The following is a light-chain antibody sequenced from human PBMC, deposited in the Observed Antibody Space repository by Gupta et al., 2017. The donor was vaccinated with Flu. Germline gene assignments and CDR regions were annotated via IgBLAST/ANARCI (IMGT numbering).Light chain of an antibody. V-gene: IGLV2-14*03. Sequence: QSALTQPAPASGSPGQSIAISCTGSSSDIGAYDDVSWYQQRPGKAPKLMNYDVNNRPSGVSTRFSGSKSGNTASLTISGIQAEDEAQYYCAAYGAVGVFGGGTKVTVL. J-gene: IGLJ3*02. CDR3: AAYGAVGV. CDR1: SSDIGAYDD. CDR2: DVN.